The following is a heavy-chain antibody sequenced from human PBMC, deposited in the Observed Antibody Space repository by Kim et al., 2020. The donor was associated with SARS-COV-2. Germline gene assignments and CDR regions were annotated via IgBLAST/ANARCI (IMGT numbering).Heavy chain of an antibody. CDR2: INPNSGGT. Sequence: ASVKVSCKASGYTFTGYYMHWVRQAPGQGLEWMGWINPNSGGTNYAQKFQGWVTMTRDTSISTAYMELSRLRSDDTAVYYCARGPIVVVDHNYYYYGMDVWGQGTTVTVSS. CDR1: GYTFTGYY. J-gene: IGHJ6*02. D-gene: IGHD2-21*01. V-gene: IGHV1-2*04. CDR3: ARGPIVVVDHNYYYYGMDV.